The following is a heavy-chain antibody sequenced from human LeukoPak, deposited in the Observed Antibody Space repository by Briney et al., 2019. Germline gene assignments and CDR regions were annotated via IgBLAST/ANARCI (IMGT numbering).Heavy chain of an antibody. CDR3: AKYVGQSGSNYYGLDV. Sequence: GGSLRLSCVVSGFTFSSYAMNWVRQAPGKGLEWVSGISASGGSTYYIDSVKGRFTISRDNSKNTLFMQMNSLRDEDTALYYCAKYVGQSGSNYYGLDVWGQGTAVTVSS. CDR2: ISASGGST. D-gene: IGHD1-26*01. V-gene: IGHV3-23*01. CDR1: GFTFSSYA. J-gene: IGHJ6*02.